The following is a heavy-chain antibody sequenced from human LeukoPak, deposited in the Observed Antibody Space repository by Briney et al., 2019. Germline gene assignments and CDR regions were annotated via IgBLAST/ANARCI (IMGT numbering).Heavy chain of an antibody. Sequence: GASVKVSCKASGYTFTGQYIHWARQAPGQGLEWMGWLNPNSGATTYAQRFQGRVTVTRDTSISTAYMDLSRLTSDDTAVYYCARDASTRDGLKTFAFDIWGQGTTVTVSS. CDR3: ARDASTRDGLKTFAFDI. CDR1: GYTFTGQY. CDR2: LNPNSGAT. J-gene: IGHJ3*02. V-gene: IGHV1-2*02. D-gene: IGHD5-24*01.